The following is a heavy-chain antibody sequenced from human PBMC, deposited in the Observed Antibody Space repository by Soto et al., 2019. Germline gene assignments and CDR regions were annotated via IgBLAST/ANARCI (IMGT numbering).Heavy chain of an antibody. J-gene: IGHJ4*02. CDR3: AKVVSGGQLDY. CDR1: GVSINNYY. Sequence: SETLSLTCTVSGVSINNYYWTWIRQPPGKRLEWIGAIYYTGSTTYNPSLRSRVTFSVDTSKNQFSLSLTSVTAADTAVYFCAKVVSGGQLDYWGQGTLVTVSS. V-gene: IGHV4-59*01. CDR2: IYYTGST. D-gene: IGHD6-25*01.